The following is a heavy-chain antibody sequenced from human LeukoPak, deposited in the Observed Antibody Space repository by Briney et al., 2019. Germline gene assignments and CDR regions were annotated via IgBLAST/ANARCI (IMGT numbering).Heavy chain of an antibody. Sequence: GASVKVSCKASGYTFTSDALHWVRQVPGQRLEWMGWINPGNGNTKYSQKFQGRVTITRDTSASTAYMELSSLRSADTAVYYCARAVALREWEVLGYWGQGTLSPSPQ. CDR1: GYTFTSDA. V-gene: IGHV1-3*01. D-gene: IGHD1-26*01. J-gene: IGHJ4*02. CDR3: ARAVALREWEVLGY. CDR2: INPGNGNT.